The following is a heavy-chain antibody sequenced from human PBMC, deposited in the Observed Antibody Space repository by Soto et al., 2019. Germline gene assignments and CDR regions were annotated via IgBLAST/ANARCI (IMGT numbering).Heavy chain of an antibody. CDR2: IFYSGTT. Sequence: SETLSLTCTVSGGSISSGGYYWSWIRQHPGKGLEWIGYIFYSGTTYYNPSLKSRVTISVDTSKNQFSLKLSSVTAADTAVYYCARVWGYVFDDRGQGTLVIVSS. D-gene: IGHD3-16*01. J-gene: IGHJ4*02. CDR1: GGSISSGGYY. V-gene: IGHV4-31*03. CDR3: ARVWGYVFDD.